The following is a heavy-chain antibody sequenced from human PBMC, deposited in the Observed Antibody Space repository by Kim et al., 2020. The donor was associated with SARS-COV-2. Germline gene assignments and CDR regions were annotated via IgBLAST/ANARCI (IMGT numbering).Heavy chain of an antibody. CDR3: ATNGCSGGRCDDALDL. V-gene: IGHV3-7*05. J-gene: IGHJ3*01. Sequence: VGSLRRSCVASGFTFSNYWMSWVRQAPGKGPEWVANIKQDGSEKNYVDSVKVRFTISRDTANNSLYVQMDSLRAEDTSVYYCATNGCSGGRCDDALDLWG. CDR1: GFTFSNYW. CDR2: IKQDGSEK. D-gene: IGHD2-15*01.